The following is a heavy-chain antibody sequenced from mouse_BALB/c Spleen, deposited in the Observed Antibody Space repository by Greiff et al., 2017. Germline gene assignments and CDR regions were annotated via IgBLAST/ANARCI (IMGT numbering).Heavy chain of an antibody. CDR2: IRNKANGYTT. V-gene: IGHV7-3*02. CDR3: ARDHFDY. J-gene: IGHJ2*01. CDR1: GFTFTDYY. Sequence: EVQLVESGGGLVQPGGSLRLSCATSGFTFTDYYMSWVRQPPGKALEWLGFIRNKANGYTTEYSASVKGRFTISRDNSQSILYLQMNTLRAEDSATYYCARDHFDYWGQGTTLTVSS.